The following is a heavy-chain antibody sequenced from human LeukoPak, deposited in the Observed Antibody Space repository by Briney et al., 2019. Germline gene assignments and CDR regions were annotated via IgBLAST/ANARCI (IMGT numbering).Heavy chain of an antibody. V-gene: IGHV1-69*05. CDR2: IIPIFGTA. D-gene: IGHD6-13*01. CDR3: ATSRGGIAAAGRGYWYFDL. Sequence: SVKVSCKASGGTFSSYAISWVRQAPGQGLEWMGGIIPIFGTANYAQKFQGRVTIITDESTSTAYMELSSLRSEDTAVYYCATSRGGIAAAGRGYWYFDLWGRGTLVTVSS. CDR1: GGTFSSYA. J-gene: IGHJ2*01.